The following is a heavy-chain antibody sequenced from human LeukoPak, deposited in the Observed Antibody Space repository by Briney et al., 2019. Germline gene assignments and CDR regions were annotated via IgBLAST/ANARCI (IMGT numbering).Heavy chain of an antibody. V-gene: IGHV1-8*01. CDR3: ARVTGDYFDY. Sequence: ASVKVSCKASGYTFTSYDINWVRQATGQGLEWMGWMNPNSGNTGYAKKFQGRVTMTRNTSISTAYMELSRLRSEDPAVYYCARVTGDYFDYWGQGTLVTVSS. D-gene: IGHD3-10*01. CDR2: MNPNSGNT. J-gene: IGHJ4*02. CDR1: GYTFTSYD.